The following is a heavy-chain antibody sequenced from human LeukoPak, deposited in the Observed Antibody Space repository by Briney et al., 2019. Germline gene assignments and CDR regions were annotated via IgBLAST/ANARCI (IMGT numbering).Heavy chain of an antibody. J-gene: IGHJ4*02. CDR3: AKDWSSGWYDY. V-gene: IGHV3-30*18. Sequence: GRSLRLSCAASGFTFSSYGMHWVRQAPGKGLEWVAVISYDGSNKYYADSVKGRFTIPRDNPKNTLYLQMNSLRAEDTAVYYCAKDWSSGWYDYWGQGTLVTVSS. D-gene: IGHD6-19*01. CDR2: ISYDGSNK. CDR1: GFTFSSYG.